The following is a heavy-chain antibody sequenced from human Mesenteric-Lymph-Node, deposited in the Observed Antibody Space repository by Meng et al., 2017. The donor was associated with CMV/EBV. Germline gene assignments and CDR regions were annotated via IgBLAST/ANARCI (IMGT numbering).Heavy chain of an antibody. Sequence: SVKVSCKTSGGVFSTYAINWVRQAPGQGLEWMGGIIPISGTTKYAQKFQDRVTVTTDESTSTAYMELTSLRSEDTAVYYCASPVKYYDSWTGCPPFDYWGQGTLVTVSS. CDR1: GGVFSTYA. V-gene: IGHV1-69*05. J-gene: IGHJ4*02. CDR3: ASPVKYYDSWTGCPPFDY. CDR2: IIPISGTT. D-gene: IGHD3-3*01.